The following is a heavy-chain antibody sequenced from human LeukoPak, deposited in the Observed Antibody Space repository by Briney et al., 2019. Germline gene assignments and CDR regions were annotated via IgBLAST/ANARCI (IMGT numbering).Heavy chain of an antibody. V-gene: IGHV4-34*01. D-gene: IGHD3-22*01. CDR1: ARSFIGYY. CDR2: INHSGST. Sequence: PSHTPSPTCAVLARSFIGYYWGWIRHPPGKWLEWVVAINHSGSTNYNPSLKSRVTISVDTSKNQFSLKLSSVTAADTAVYYCARGYLAYYDSSGYVPYYFDYWGQGTLVTVSS. J-gene: IGHJ4*02. CDR3: ARGYLAYYDSSGYVPYYFDY.